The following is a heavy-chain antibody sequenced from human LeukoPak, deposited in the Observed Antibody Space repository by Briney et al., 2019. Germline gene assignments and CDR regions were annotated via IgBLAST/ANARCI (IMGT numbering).Heavy chain of an antibody. Sequence: PGGSLRLSCAASGFTFSSYSMNWVRQAPGKGLEWVSSISSSSSYIYYADSVKGRFTISRDNAKNSLYLQMNSLRAEDTAVYYCARIKQQLVRLLGRDTTYYYYDYMDVWGKGTTVTVSS. D-gene: IGHD6-13*01. CDR2: ISSSSSYI. J-gene: IGHJ6*03. CDR3: ARIKQQLVRLLGRDTTYYYYDYMDV. CDR1: GFTFSSYS. V-gene: IGHV3-21*01.